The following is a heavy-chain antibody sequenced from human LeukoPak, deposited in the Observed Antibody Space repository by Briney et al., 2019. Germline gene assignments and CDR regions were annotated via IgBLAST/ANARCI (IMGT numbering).Heavy chain of an antibody. CDR1: GFTFSSYS. V-gene: IGHV3-48*01. Sequence: GGSLRLSCAASGFTFSSYSMNWVRQAPGKGLEWVSYISSSSSTIYYADSVKGRFTISRDNAKNSPYLQMNSLRAEDTAVYYCARANRQDAFDIWGQGTMVTVSS. CDR3: ARANRQDAFDI. CDR2: ISSSSSTI. J-gene: IGHJ3*02. D-gene: IGHD1-14*01.